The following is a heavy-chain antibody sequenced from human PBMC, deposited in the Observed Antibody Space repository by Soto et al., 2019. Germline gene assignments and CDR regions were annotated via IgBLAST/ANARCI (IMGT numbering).Heavy chain of an antibody. CDR1: GYTFSDYY. CDR2: INPNSGGT. V-gene: IGHV1-2*02. CDR3: AREPATAKPEWLLNWFDP. J-gene: IGHJ5*02. D-gene: IGHD3-3*01. Sequence: ASVKVSCKASGYTFSDYYIHWVRQAPGQGLEWMGWINPNSGGTKYAPKFQGGVTMTRDTSITTAYMELSRLRSGDAAVYYCAREPATAKPEWLLNWFDPWGQGTLVTVSS.